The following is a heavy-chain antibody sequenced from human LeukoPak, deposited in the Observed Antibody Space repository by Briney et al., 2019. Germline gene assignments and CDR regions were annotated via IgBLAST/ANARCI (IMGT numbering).Heavy chain of an antibody. Sequence: ASVKVSCKTSGYAVSDYYMHWVRQAPGQGLEWMGWIRGDTGDTDSPQKFRGRVTLTRDTSTDTAYLELSRLRYDDTAIYFCSRVRVNSCDYWGQGTPVTVSS. V-gene: IGHV1-2*02. D-gene: IGHD2-15*01. CDR1: GYAVSDYY. J-gene: IGHJ4*02. CDR2: IRGDTGDT. CDR3: SRVRVNSCDY.